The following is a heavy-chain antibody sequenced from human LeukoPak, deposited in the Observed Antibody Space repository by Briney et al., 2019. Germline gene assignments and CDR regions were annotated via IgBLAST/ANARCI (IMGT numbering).Heavy chain of an antibody. CDR3: ARANGGFDY. CDR1: GFTFSGYS. Sequence: GGSLRLSCAASGFTFSGYSMNWVRQAPGKGLEWVSYISSSSSTIYYADSVKGRFTISRDNAKNSLYLQMNSLRAEDTAVYYCARANGGFDYWGQGTLVTVSS. V-gene: IGHV3-48*04. J-gene: IGHJ4*02. CDR2: ISSSSSTI. D-gene: IGHD1-1*01.